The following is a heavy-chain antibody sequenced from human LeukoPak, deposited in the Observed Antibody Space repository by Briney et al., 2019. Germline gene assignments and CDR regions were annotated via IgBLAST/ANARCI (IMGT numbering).Heavy chain of an antibody. J-gene: IGHJ2*01. CDR3: ARDLDHGGNSIWYFDL. V-gene: IGHV4-59*01. CDR1: GGSISSYY. CDR2: FYYRGTT. Sequence: SETLSLTCSVSGGSISSYYWTWIRQSPGKGLEWIGYFYYRGTTNYNPSLKSRVTISVDTSKNRFSPNLRSVSAADTAVYYCARDLDHGGNSIWYFDLWGRGTLVTVSS. D-gene: IGHD4-23*01.